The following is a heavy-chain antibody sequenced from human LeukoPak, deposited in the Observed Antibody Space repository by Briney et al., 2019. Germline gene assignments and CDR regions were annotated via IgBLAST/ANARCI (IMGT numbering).Heavy chain of an antibody. Sequence: GESLRISCKGSGYSFTSNWISWVHQMPGKVEEWMGRIDPSDSNTNYSPSFQGHITISADKSISTAYLQCSSLKASDTAMYYCARQPEGTWFDPWGQGTLVTVSS. V-gene: IGHV5-10-1*01. CDR1: GYSFTSNW. CDR3: ARQPEGTWFDP. J-gene: IGHJ5*02. CDR2: IDPSDSNT. D-gene: IGHD1-1*01.